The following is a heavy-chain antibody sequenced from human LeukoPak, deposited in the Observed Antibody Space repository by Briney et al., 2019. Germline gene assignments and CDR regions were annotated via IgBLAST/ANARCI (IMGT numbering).Heavy chain of an antibody. CDR1: GFTFSSYA. CDR3: AKVHRFVGYSSSNFDAFDI. CDR2: ISGSGGST. J-gene: IGHJ3*02. Sequence: PGGSLRLSCAASGFTFSSYAMSWVRQAPGKGLEWVSAISGSGGSTYYADSVKGRFTISRDNSKNTLYLQMNSLRAEDTAVYYCAKVHRFVGYSSSNFDAFDIWGQGTMVTVSS. D-gene: IGHD6-13*01. V-gene: IGHV3-23*01.